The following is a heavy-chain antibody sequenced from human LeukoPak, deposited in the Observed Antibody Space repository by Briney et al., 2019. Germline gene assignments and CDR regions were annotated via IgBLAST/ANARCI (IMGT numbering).Heavy chain of an antibody. D-gene: IGHD3-10*01. J-gene: IGHJ4*02. CDR2: MYSDGST. CDR1: GFTVSSNY. V-gene: IGHV3-53*01. CDR3: AKDGLGYYYGSGSYTGEN. Sequence: PGGSLRLSCAASGFTVSSNYMSWVRQAPRKGLEWVSFMYSDGSTNYADSVKGRFTISRDYSKNTLYLQLNSLRAEDTAVYYCAKDGLGYYYGSGSYTGENWGQGTLVTVSS.